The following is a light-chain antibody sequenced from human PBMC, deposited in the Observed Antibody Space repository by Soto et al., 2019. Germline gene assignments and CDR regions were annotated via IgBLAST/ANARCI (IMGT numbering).Light chain of an antibody. Sequence: QSVLTQPPSAASTPGQRVTLSCPGSSSNIGTFYVYWYQHLPGTAPRLVIYLDTQRPSGVPDRFSGAKSGTSASLAISGLRSEDEGNYYCAAWDDSLNAYVFGTGTKLTVL. CDR3: AAWDDSLNAYV. CDR1: SSNIGTFY. CDR2: LDT. V-gene: IGLV1-47*02. J-gene: IGLJ1*01.